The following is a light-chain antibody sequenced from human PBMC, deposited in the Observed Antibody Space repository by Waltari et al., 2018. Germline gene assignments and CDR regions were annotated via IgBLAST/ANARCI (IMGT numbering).Light chain of an antibody. CDR1: QTVLYNSNNKNY. CDR3: QQYYSIPLT. Sequence: DIVMTQSADSLAVSLGERATINCNSSQTVLYNSNNKNYLAWYQQKPGQPPKLLIYWASTRESGVPDRFTGSGSGTDFTLTISSLQAEDVAVYYCQQYYSIPLTFGGGTTVEIK. V-gene: IGKV4-1*01. J-gene: IGKJ4*01. CDR2: WAS.